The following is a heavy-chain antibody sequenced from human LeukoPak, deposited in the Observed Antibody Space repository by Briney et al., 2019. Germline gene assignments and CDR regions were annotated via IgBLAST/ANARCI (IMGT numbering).Heavy chain of an antibody. D-gene: IGHD4-17*01. J-gene: IGHJ6*02. CDR1: GFTFSSYG. V-gene: IGHV3-30*18. Sequence: GRSLRLSCAASGFTFSSYGMHWVRQAPGKGLEWVAVISYDGSNKYYADSVKGRFTISRDNSKNTLYLQMNSLRAEDTAVYYCAKEDYGATYGMDVWGQGTTVTVSS. CDR2: ISYDGSNK. CDR3: AKEDYGATYGMDV.